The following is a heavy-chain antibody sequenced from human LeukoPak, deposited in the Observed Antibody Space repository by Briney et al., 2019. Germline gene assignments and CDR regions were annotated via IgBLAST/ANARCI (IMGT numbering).Heavy chain of an antibody. Sequence: GGSLRLSCVASGFTFSNYWMSWVRQAPGKGPEWVANIKQDGSEKYYVDSVKGRFTVSRDNAKNSLYLQMDSLRAEDTAVYYCAPYYYDSRAFGYWGQGTLVTVSS. D-gene: IGHD3-22*01. CDR1: GFTFSNYW. J-gene: IGHJ4*02. V-gene: IGHV3-7*01. CDR2: IKQDGSEK. CDR3: APYYYDSRAFGY.